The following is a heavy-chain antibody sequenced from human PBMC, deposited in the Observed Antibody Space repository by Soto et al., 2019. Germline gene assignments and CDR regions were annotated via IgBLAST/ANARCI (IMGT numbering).Heavy chain of an antibody. Sequence: GGSLRLSCAASGFTFSNAWMNWVRQAPGKGLEWVGRIKSKTDGGTTDYAAPVKGRFTISRDDSKNTLYLQMNSLKTEDTAVYYCTTDLWDQTGGFDYWGQGTLVTVSS. CDR2: IKSKTDGGTT. V-gene: IGHV3-15*07. CDR3: TTDLWDQTGGFDY. D-gene: IGHD1-26*01. J-gene: IGHJ4*02. CDR1: GFTFSNAW.